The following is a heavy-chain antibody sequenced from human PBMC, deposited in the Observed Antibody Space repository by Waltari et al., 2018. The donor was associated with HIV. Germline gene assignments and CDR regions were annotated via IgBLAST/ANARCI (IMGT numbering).Heavy chain of an antibody. J-gene: IGHJ2*01. CDR1: GFTFSSYW. V-gene: IGHV3-7*01. D-gene: IGHD4-17*01. CDR2: IKQDGSEK. Sequence: EVQLVESGGGLVQPGGSLRLSCAASGFTFSSYWMSWVRQAPGKGLEWVANIKQDGSEKYYVDSVKGRFTISRDNAKNSLYLQMNSLRAEDTAVYYCARDGSYGDGFWYFDLWGRGTLVTVSS. CDR3: ARDGSYGDGFWYFDL.